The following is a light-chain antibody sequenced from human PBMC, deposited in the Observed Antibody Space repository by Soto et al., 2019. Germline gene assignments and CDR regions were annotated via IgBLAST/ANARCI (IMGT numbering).Light chain of an antibody. Sequence: SYELTQPPSVSVSPGQTASITCSGDRLGDKYACWYQQKAGQSPVVVIYQDRKRPSGIPERFSGSNSGNTATLTISGTQAMDEADYYCQAWDSSPDVVFGGGTNVTVL. CDR2: QDR. CDR3: QAWDSSPDVV. V-gene: IGLV3-1*01. CDR1: RLGDKY. J-gene: IGLJ2*01.